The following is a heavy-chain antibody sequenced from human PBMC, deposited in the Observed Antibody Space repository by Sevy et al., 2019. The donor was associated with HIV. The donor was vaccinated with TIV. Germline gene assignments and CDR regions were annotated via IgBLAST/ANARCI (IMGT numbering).Heavy chain of an antibody. D-gene: IGHD3-10*01. CDR2: IKQDGSEK. V-gene: IGHV3-7*01. Sequence: GGSLRLSCAASGFTFSSYWMSWVRQAPGKGLEWVANIKQDGSEKYYVDSVKGRFTISRDNAKNSLYLQMNSLRAEDTAVYCCASAPGSGSCDYWGQGTLVTVSS. J-gene: IGHJ4*02. CDR1: GFTFSSYW. CDR3: ASAPGSGSCDY.